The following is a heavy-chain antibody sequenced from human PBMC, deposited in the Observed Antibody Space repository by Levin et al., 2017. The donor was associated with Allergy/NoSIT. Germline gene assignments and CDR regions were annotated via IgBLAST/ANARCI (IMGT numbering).Heavy chain of an antibody. CDR1: GGSISSSSYY. D-gene: IGHD3-9*01. CDR3: ARVTSVLRYFDWVSDAFDI. Sequence: GSLRLSCTVSGGSISSSSYYWGWIRQPPGKGLEWIGSIYYSGSTYYNPSLKSRVTISVDTSKNQFSLKLSSVTAAATAVYYCARVTSVLRYFDWVSDAFDIWGQGTMVTVSS. CDR2: IYYSGST. V-gene: IGHV4-39*07. J-gene: IGHJ3*02.